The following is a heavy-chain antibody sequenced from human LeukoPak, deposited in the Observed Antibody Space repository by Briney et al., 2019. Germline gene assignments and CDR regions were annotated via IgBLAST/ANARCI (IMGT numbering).Heavy chain of an antibody. Sequence: ASVKVSCKASRYTFARYYIHWVRQTPGQGLEWMGIINRNGGSTSYAQKFQGRVKITADKSTSTAYMELSSLRSEDTVVYYCARDRSVVVPAAIYSWGQGTLVTVSS. CDR3: ARDRSVVVPAAIYS. CDR2: INRNGGST. CDR1: RYTFARYY. J-gene: IGHJ4*02. V-gene: IGHV1-46*01. D-gene: IGHD2-2*01.